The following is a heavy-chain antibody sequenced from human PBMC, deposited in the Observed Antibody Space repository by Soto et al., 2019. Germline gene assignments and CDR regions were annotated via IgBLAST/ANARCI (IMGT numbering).Heavy chain of an antibody. V-gene: IGHV3-48*01. CDR1: GFTFSSYT. CDR3: AASILVSRQYFDL. J-gene: IGHJ2*01. Sequence: EVQLVESGGGLVQPGGSLRLSCAASGFTFSSYTMNWVRQAPGKGLEWISHITHSSSAIYYADSVRGRFTVSRDNAKNRLYLQLNSLRAEDTAVYYCAASILVSRQYFDLWGRGTLVTVSS. CDR2: ITHSSSAI. D-gene: IGHD3-9*01.